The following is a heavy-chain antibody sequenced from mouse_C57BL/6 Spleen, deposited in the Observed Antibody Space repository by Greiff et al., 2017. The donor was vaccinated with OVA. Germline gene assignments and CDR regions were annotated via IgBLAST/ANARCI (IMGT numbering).Heavy chain of an antibody. CDR1: GFTFTDYY. CDR2: IRNKANGYTT. J-gene: IGHJ2*01. D-gene: IGHD1-1*01. Sequence: EVNVVESGGGLVQPGGSLSLSCAASGFTFTDYYMSWVRQPPGKALEWLGFIRNKANGYTTEYSASVKGRFTISRDNSQSIIYLPMNALRAEDSATYYCAGYLVAPASYFVYWGQGTTLTVSS. CDR3: AGYLVAPASYFVY. V-gene: IGHV7-3*01.